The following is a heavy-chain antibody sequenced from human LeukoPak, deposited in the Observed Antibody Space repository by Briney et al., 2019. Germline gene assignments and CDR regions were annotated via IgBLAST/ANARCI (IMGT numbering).Heavy chain of an antibody. V-gene: IGHV3-53*01. J-gene: IGHJ3*02. CDR3: ARWRLRSGDAFDI. Sequence: GGSLRLSCAASGFTVSSNYMSWVRQAPGKGLEWVSVIYSGGSTYYADSVKGRFTIYRDNSKNTLYLQMNSLRAEDTAVYYCARWRLRSGDAFDIWGQGTMVTVSS. CDR2: IYSGGST. D-gene: IGHD3-10*01. CDR1: GFTVSSNY.